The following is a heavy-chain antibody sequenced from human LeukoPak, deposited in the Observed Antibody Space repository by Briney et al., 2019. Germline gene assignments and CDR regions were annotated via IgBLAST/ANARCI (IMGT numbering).Heavy chain of an antibody. J-gene: IGHJ5*02. CDR3: ARDRGPGWFGP. V-gene: IGHV3-66*03. CDR1: GFTVSSNY. D-gene: IGHD3-10*01. CDR2: IYSTGIT. Sequence: GGSLRLSCAASGFTVSSNYVSWVRQAPGKGLEWVSVIYSTGITFYADSVKGRFTTSRDNSKNTVYLQMNSLRPEDTAVYYCARDRGPGWFGPWGQGTLVTVSS.